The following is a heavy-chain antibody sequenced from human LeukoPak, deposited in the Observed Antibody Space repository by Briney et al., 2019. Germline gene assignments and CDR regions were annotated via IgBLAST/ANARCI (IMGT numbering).Heavy chain of an antibody. CDR3: ARIVLRFLEWLPPYYYYYYMDV. Sequence: SETLSLTCAVYGGSFSGYYWSWIRQPPGKGLEWIGEINHSGSTNYNPPLKSRVTISVDTSKNQFSLKLSSVTAADTAVYYCARIVLRFLEWLPPYYYYYYMDVWGKGTTVTVSS. CDR1: GGSFSGYY. V-gene: IGHV4-34*01. D-gene: IGHD3-3*01. J-gene: IGHJ6*03. CDR2: INHSGST.